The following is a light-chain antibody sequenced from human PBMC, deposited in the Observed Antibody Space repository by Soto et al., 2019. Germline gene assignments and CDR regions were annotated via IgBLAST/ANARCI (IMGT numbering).Light chain of an antibody. CDR1: QGISSY. J-gene: IGKJ2*01. Sequence: DIQLTQSPSFLSASVGDRVTITCRASQGISSYLACYQQKPGKAPKLLIYAASTLQSGVPSRFSGSGSGTEFTLTISSLQPEDFATYYCQQLSSYPHTFGQGTKLEIK. CDR3: QQLSSYPHT. CDR2: AAS. V-gene: IGKV1-9*01.